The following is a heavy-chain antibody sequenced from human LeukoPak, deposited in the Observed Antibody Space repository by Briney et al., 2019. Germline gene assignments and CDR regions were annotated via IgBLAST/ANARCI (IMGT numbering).Heavy chain of an antibody. Sequence: GASVKVSCKASGYTXIGYYIHWVRQAPGQGLEWMGWINPRSGGTNYAQKFQGRVTMTRDTSISTAYMELSRLSSDDTAVYYCARSWFGELLCDYWGQGTLVTVSS. CDR2: INPRSGGT. CDR1: GYTXIGYY. CDR3: ARSWFGELLCDY. V-gene: IGHV1-2*02. D-gene: IGHD3-10*01. J-gene: IGHJ4*02.